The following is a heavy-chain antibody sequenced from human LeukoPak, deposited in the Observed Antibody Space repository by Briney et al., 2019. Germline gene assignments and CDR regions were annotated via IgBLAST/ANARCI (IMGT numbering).Heavy chain of an antibody. Sequence: ASVKVSCKASGYAFTSYDINWVRQATGQGLEWMGWMNPNSGNTGYAQKFQGRVTMTRDTSISTAYMELSSLRSEDTAVYYCARLNKGRQEFIRARFYYYMDVWGKGTKVTVSS. V-gene: IGHV1-8*01. CDR2: MNPNSGNT. CDR3: ARLNKGRQEFIRARFYYYMDV. D-gene: IGHD4-17*01. J-gene: IGHJ6*03. CDR1: GYAFTSYD.